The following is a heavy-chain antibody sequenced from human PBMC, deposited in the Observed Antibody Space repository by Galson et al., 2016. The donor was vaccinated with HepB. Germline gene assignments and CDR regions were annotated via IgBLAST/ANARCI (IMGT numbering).Heavy chain of an antibody. CDR3: ARGWYYNYMDV. Sequence: SETLSLTCRVSGASISTYYGSWIRQSPGKGLEWIGCVTRSGDTNYNPSLKSRVTISADTTKKQFSLKLSTVTAADTAVYYCARGWYYNYMDVWGKGITVIVSS. J-gene: IGHJ6*04. D-gene: IGHD3-3*01. CDR1: GASISTYY. CDR2: VTRSGDT. V-gene: IGHV4-59*12.